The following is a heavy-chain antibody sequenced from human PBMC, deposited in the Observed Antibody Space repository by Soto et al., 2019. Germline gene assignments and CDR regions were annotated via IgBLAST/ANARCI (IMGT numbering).Heavy chain of an antibody. CDR3: ARDLSIYGYYYGMDV. Sequence: GGSLRLSCLASGFTFSYYGMHWVRQAPGKGLEWVALIRSDGSNKYYADSVKGRFTISRDNSKNTLNLQMNSLRAEDTAVYYCARDLSIYGYYYGMDVWGRGTTVTVSS. J-gene: IGHJ6*02. V-gene: IGHV3-33*01. CDR2: IRSDGSNK. D-gene: IGHD6-6*01. CDR1: GFTFSYYG.